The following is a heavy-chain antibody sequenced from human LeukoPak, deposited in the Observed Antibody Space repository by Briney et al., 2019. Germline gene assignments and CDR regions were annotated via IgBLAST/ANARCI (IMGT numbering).Heavy chain of an antibody. CDR2: IKQDGSEK. CDR3: ARVGYLYNWNYVALDYYYGMDV. V-gene: IGHV3-7*01. Sequence: GGSLRLSCAASGFTFSSYWMSWVRQAPGKGLEWVANIKQDGSEKYYVDSVKGRFTISRDNAKSSLYLQMNSLRAEDTAVYYCARVGYLYNWNYVALDYYYGMDVWGQGTTVTVSS. CDR1: GFTFSSYW. J-gene: IGHJ6*02. D-gene: IGHD1-7*01.